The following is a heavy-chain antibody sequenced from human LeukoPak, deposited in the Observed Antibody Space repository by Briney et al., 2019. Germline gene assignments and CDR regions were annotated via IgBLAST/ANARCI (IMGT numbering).Heavy chain of an antibody. D-gene: IGHD2-21*02. Sequence: PGGSLRLSCEGSGFTFSNYWMTWVRQAPEKGLEWVANIKPSGSEKHYADSVEGRFTISRDNAKNSLYLQMNSLRAEDTAVYYCARGLDTYVVLTAYDTFDVWGQGTMVTVSS. CDR2: IKPSGSEK. CDR3: ARGLDTYVVLTAYDTFDV. J-gene: IGHJ3*01. CDR1: GFTFSNYW. V-gene: IGHV3-7*01.